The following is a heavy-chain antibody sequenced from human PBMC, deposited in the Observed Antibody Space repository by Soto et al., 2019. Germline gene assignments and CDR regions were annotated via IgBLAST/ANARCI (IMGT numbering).Heavy chain of an antibody. CDR3: ATANWSHHYFDP. CDR1: GGSFSGYY. J-gene: IGHJ5*02. CDR2: INHSGST. V-gene: IGHV4-34*01. D-gene: IGHD1-1*01. Sequence: SQTLSLTCAVYGGSFSGYYWSWLLKPPGKGLEWIGEINHSGSTNYNPSLKSRVTISVDTSKNQFSLKVTSVTAADTAVYYCATANWSHHYFDPWGQGTLVTVHS.